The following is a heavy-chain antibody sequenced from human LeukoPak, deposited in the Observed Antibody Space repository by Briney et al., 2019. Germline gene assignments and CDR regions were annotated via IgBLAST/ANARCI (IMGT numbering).Heavy chain of an antibody. Sequence: SETLSLTCTVSGGSFSSYIYPWGWIRQPPGKGLEWIGSISHSGTTYYNPSLKSRVTISIDTSKSQFSLKLNSVTAADTAVYYCAREVGNSYYYYYMGVWGRGTTVTVSS. J-gene: IGHJ6*03. D-gene: IGHD1-14*01. CDR3: AREVGNSYYYYYMGV. CDR1: GGSFSSYIYP. CDR2: ISHSGTT. V-gene: IGHV4-39*07.